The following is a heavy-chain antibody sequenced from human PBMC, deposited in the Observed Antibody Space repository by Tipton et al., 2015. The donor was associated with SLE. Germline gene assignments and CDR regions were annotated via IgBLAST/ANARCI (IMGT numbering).Heavy chain of an antibody. D-gene: IGHD3-10*01. CDR2: IYHSGST. Sequence: TLSLTCAVSGYSISSGYYWGWIRQPPGKGLEWIGSIYHSGSTYYNPSLKSRVTISVDTSKNQFSLKLTSVTAAADTAVYYCARDDGVYGSDVWGKGTTVTVSS. CDR3: ARDDGVYGSDV. J-gene: IGHJ6*04. CDR1: GYSISSGYY. V-gene: IGHV4-38-2*02.